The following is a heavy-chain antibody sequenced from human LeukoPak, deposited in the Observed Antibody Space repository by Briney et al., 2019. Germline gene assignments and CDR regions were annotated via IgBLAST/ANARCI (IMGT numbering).Heavy chain of an antibody. CDR2: ISSGSTTI. V-gene: IGHV3-48*02. D-gene: IGHD5-12*01. CDR1: GFTFSNSC. Sequence: GGSLRLSCAVSGFTFSNSCLHWVRQAPGKGLEWVSYISSGSTTIYSADSVKGRFTISRDNAKNSLYLQMNSLRDEDTAIYFCARDSATACDYWGQGTLVTVSS. CDR3: ARDSATACDY. J-gene: IGHJ4*02.